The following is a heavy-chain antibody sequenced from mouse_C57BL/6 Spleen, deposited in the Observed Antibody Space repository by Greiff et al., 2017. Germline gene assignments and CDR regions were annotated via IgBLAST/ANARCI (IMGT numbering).Heavy chain of an antibody. D-gene: IGHD2-5*01. CDR3: ARRDYSNGSFDV. Sequence: QVQLQQSGAELARPGASVKLSCKASGYTFTSYGISWVKQSTGQGLEWIGEIYPRSGNTYYNEKFKGKATLTADKSSSTAYMELRSLTSEDSAVYFCARRDYSNGSFDVWGTGTTVTVSS. CDR1: GYTFTSYG. J-gene: IGHJ1*03. CDR2: IYPRSGNT. V-gene: IGHV1-81*01.